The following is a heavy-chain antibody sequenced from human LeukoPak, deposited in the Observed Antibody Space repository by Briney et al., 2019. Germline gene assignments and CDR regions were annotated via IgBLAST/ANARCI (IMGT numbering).Heavy chain of an antibody. CDR1: GFTYGDYA. D-gene: IGHD3-10*01. CDR2: IRSKAYGGTT. Sequence: GGSLRLSCTASGFTYGDYAMSWVRQAPGKGLEWVGFIRSKAYGGTTEYAASVKGRFTISRDDSKSIAYLQMNSLKTEDTAVYYCTLVRGVRVFDYWGQGTLVTVSS. J-gene: IGHJ4*02. CDR3: TLVRGVRVFDY. V-gene: IGHV3-49*04.